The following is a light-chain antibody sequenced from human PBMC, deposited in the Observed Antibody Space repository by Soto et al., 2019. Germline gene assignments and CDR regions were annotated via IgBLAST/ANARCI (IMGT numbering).Light chain of an antibody. CDR1: QSVSSW. J-gene: IGKJ1*01. CDR3: QQYKTYWT. Sequence: DIQMTQSPSTLSASVGDRVTLTCRASQSVSSWLSWFQQKPGKAPKLLIYKASNLQSGVSSRFSGGGSGTEFTLTISSLQPDDFATYYCQQYKTYWTVGPGTKVDIK. CDR2: KAS. V-gene: IGKV1-5*03.